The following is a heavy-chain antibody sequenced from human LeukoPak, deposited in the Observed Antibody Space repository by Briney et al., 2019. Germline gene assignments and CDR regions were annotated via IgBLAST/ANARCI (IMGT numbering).Heavy chain of an antibody. D-gene: IGHD4-17*01. Sequence: PGGSLRLSCAASGFTFSSYSMNWVRQAPGKGLEWVSSISSSSSSYIYYADSVKGRFTISRDNAKNSLYLQMNSLRAEDTAVYYCARGRSPVTTRYFDYWGQGTLVTVSS. V-gene: IGHV3-21*01. J-gene: IGHJ4*02. CDR3: ARGRSPVTTRYFDY. CDR2: ISSSSSSYI. CDR1: GFTFSSYS.